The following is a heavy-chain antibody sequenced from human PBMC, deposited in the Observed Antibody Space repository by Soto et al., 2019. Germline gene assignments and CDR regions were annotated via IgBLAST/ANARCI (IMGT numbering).Heavy chain of an antibody. V-gene: IGHV1-69*13. Sequence: SVKVSCKASGGTFSSYAISWVRQAPGQGLEWMGGIIPILGTANYAQKFQGRVTITADESTSTAYMELSSLRSEDTAVYYCARVLKITGTTKTYGTDVWGQGTKETVSS. J-gene: IGHJ6*02. D-gene: IGHD1-20*01. CDR1: GGTFSSYA. CDR2: IIPILGTA. CDR3: ARVLKITGTTKTYGTDV.